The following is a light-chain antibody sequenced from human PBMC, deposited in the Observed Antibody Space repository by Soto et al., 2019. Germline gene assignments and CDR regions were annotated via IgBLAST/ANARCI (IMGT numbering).Light chain of an antibody. CDR3: SSYTTSSTRV. CDR1: SSDIGGYKH. V-gene: IGLV2-14*01. CDR2: EVS. Sequence: QSALTQPASVSGSPGQSMTISCTGTSSDIGGYKHVSWYQQHPGKAPKLMIYEVSDRPSGVSNRFSGSKSGNTASLTISGLQAEDEADYYCSSYTTSSTRVFGTGTKVTVL. J-gene: IGLJ1*01.